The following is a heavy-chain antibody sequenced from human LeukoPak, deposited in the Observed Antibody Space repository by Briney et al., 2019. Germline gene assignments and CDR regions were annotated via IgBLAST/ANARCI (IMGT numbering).Heavy chain of an antibody. CDR3: AKADSGQYYYYGMDV. J-gene: IGHJ6*02. Sequence: GGSLRLSCAASGFTFSSYAMSWVRQAPGKGLEWVSAIGGSGGSTYYADSVKGRFTISRDNSKNTLYLQMNSLRAEDTAVYYCAKADSGQYYYYGMDVWGQGTTVTVSS. D-gene: IGHD5-12*01. CDR1: GFTFSSYA. CDR2: IGGSGGST. V-gene: IGHV3-23*01.